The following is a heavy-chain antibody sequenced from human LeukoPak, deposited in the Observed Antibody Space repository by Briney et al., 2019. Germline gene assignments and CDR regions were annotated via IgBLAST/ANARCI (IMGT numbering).Heavy chain of an antibody. CDR1: GGPFSGYY. J-gene: IGHJ4*02. CDR3: ARWAGSGSTAFYDY. CDR2: INHSGST. V-gene: IGHV4-34*01. D-gene: IGHD3-10*01. Sequence: SETLSLTCAVYGGPFSGYYWSWIRQPPGKGLEWIGEINHSGSTNYNPSLKSRVTISVDTSKNQFSLKLSSVTAADTAVYYCARWAGSGSTAFYDYWGQGTLVTVSS.